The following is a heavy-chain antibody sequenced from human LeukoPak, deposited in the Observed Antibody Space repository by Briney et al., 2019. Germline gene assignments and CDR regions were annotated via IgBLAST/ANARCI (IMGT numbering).Heavy chain of an antibody. Sequence: ASVKVSCKASGYTFTGYYMHWVRQAPGQGLEWMGWINPNSGGTNYAQKFQGRVTMTRDTSISTAYMELSRLRSDDTAVYYCASNYYGSGSYTPYYYMDVWGKGTTVTASS. V-gene: IGHV1-2*02. CDR1: GYTFTGYY. CDR2: INPNSGGT. CDR3: ASNYYGSGSYTPYYYMDV. D-gene: IGHD3-10*01. J-gene: IGHJ6*03.